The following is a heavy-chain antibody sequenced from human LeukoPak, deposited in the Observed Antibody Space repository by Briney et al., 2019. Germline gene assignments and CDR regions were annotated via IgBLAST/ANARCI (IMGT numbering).Heavy chain of an antibody. CDR3: ATRRPNYDILTGYYRNYFDY. CDR2: FDPEDGET. J-gene: IGHJ4*02. V-gene: IGHV1-24*01. CDR1: GYTLTELS. Sequence: ASVKVSCKVSGYTLTELSMHWVRQAPGKGLEWMGGFDPEDGETICAQKFQGRVTMTEDTSTDTAYMELSSLRSEDTAVYYCATRRPNYDILTGYYRNYFDYWGQGTLVTVSS. D-gene: IGHD3-9*01.